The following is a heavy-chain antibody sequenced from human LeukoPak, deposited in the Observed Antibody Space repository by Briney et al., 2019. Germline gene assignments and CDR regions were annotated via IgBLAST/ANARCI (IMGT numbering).Heavy chain of an antibody. CDR1: GGSIRSYY. J-gene: IGHJ6*02. V-gene: IGHV4-59*05. Sequence: PSETLSLTCTVSGGSIRSYYWSWIRQPPGKGLEWIGSIYYSGSTYYNPSLKSRVTISVDTSKNQFSLKLSSVTAADTAVYYCARSRLRFLEWLPPTDYYGMDVWGQGTTVTVSS. CDR2: IYYSGST. CDR3: ARSRLRFLEWLPPTDYYGMDV. D-gene: IGHD3-3*01.